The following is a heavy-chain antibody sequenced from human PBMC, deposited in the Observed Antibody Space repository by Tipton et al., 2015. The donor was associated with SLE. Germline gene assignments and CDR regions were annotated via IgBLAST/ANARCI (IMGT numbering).Heavy chain of an antibody. D-gene: IGHD3-16*02. CDR2: ISHSGST. V-gene: IGHV4-34*01. Sequence: TLSLTCAVYNGSFSGYYWSWIRQPPGKGLEWIGEISHSGSTNYDPSLKSRVTISVDTSKNQFSLKLSSVTAADTAVYYCARKEITFGGVIVPYYFDYWGQGTLVTVSS. J-gene: IGHJ4*02. CDR3: ARKEITFGGVIVPYYFDY. CDR1: NGSFSGYY.